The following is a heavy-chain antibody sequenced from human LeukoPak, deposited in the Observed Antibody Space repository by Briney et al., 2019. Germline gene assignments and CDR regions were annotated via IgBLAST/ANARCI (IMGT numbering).Heavy chain of an antibody. CDR2: ISTDARTI. CDR3: AREGTGSYMDV. V-gene: IGHV3-74*01. D-gene: IGHD1/OR15-1a*01. CDR1: GFAFSTNW. Sequence: GGSLRLSCAASGFAFSTNWMHWVRQAPGKGLVWVSHISTDARTITYADFVKGRFTISRDNAKNTLYLQMDSLRVEDTAVYYCAREGTGSYMDVWGKGTTVTVSS. J-gene: IGHJ6*03.